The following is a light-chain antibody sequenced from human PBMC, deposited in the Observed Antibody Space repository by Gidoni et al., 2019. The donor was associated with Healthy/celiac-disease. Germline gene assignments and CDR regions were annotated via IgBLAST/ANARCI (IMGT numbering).Light chain of an antibody. CDR1: VLAKKY. Sequence: YELTQPSSGSVSPVQTARITCSGDVLAKKYARWFQQKPGQAPVLVIYKDSERPSGIPERFSGSSSGTTVTLTISGAQVEDEADYYCYSAADNNRGVFGGGTKLTVL. V-gene: IGLV3-27*01. CDR2: KDS. CDR3: YSAADNNRGV. J-gene: IGLJ3*02.